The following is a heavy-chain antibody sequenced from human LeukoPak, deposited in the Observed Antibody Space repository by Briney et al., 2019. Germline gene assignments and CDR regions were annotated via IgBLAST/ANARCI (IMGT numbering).Heavy chain of an antibody. Sequence: PGGSLRLSCAASGFTFGTYATSWVRQSPGKGLQWVAAISGGSDNTHYADSVKGRFTISRDISKNMVYLQINSLRAEDTAVYYCARDFTRLYYYDSSGGTFDYWGQGTLVTVSS. CDR1: GFTFGTYA. CDR2: ISGGSDNT. D-gene: IGHD3-22*01. J-gene: IGHJ4*02. CDR3: ARDFTRLYYYDSSGGTFDY. V-gene: IGHV3-23*01.